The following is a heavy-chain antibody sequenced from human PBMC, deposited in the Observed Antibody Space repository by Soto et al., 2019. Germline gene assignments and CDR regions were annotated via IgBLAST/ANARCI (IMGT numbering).Heavy chain of an antibody. CDR1: GFTFSGFG. D-gene: IGHD4-17*01. CDR3: ARGRGGSYGGNSAHFDI. J-gene: IGHJ3*02. Sequence: QVQLVETGGGVVQPGTSLRLFCEASGFTFSGFGMHWVRQAPGKGLEWVAVIWYDGSKKYYADCVKGRFTISRDNSKNALYLQMNSLRAEDTAVYYCARGRGGSYGGNSAHFDIWGQGTLVTVSS. V-gene: IGHV3-33*01. CDR2: IWYDGSKK.